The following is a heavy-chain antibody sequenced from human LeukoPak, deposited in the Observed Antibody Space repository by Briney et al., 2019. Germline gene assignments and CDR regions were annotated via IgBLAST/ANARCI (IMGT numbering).Heavy chain of an antibody. CDR2: ISSSSSYI. CDR3: AKHYMGSYNNRGLDY. D-gene: IGHD3-10*01. CDR1: GFSFDDYA. Sequence: GGSLRLSCAASGFSFDDYAMNWVRQAPGKGLEWVSSISSSSSYIYYADSVKGRFTISRDNAKNSLYLQMNSLRAEDTAVYYCAKHYMGSYNNRGLDYWGQGTLVTVSS. J-gene: IGHJ4*02. V-gene: IGHV3-21*01.